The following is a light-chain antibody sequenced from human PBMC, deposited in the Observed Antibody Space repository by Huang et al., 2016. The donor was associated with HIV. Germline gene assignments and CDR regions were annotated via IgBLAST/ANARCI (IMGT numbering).Light chain of an antibody. CDR1: QGISTS. CDR3: QQLRSYPLT. Sequence: IQLTQSPSSLSASIGDRVTITCRASQGISTSLAWYQQKPGKAPNLLIFDASSLRSGVPSRFSGSRSGTVFTLSISSLQPEDFATYFCQQLRSYPLTFGGGTKVEIK. J-gene: IGKJ4*01. CDR2: DAS. V-gene: IGKV1-9*01.